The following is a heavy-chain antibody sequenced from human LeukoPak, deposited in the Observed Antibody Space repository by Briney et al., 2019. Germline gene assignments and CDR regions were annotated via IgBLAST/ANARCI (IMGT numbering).Heavy chain of an antibody. J-gene: IGHJ4*02. Sequence: PGGSLRLSCGASGFRFSDFGMNWVRQAPGKGLEWVSHITSISSNINYADTVKGRFTTSRDNAKNSLYLQMNSLRAEDTAVYFCTRRIREGYCSGGNCYSFGYWGQGALVTVSS. CDR1: GFRFSDFG. CDR2: ITSISSNI. CDR3: TRRIREGYCSGGNCYSFGY. V-gene: IGHV3-48*01. D-gene: IGHD2-15*01.